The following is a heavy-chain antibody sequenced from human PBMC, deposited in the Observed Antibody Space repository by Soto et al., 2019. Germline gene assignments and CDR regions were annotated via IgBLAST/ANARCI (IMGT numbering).Heavy chain of an antibody. CDR1: GGSVSSGYNY. CDR2: ISGSGST. D-gene: IGHD5-18*01. V-gene: IGHV4-30-4*01. Sequence: SETLSLTCTVSGGSVSSGYNYWSWIRQSPGKGLEWIGYISGSGSTGYNPSLKNRLTMSVDRSKNQFTLRLTSVAAADTAVYFCATESGSTYGYFDYWGQGTQVTVSS. CDR3: ATESGSTYGYFDY. J-gene: IGHJ4*02.